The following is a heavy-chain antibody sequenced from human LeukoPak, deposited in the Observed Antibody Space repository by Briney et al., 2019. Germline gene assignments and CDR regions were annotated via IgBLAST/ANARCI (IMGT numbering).Heavy chain of an antibody. Sequence: GGSLRLSCVCSGFSCRIYVMTWVRQAPGKGLEWVSTINNGGSSTWYADSVKGRFTMSRDNSKTTVSLQMESLRAEDTAVYYCARRGAEQGNGLNVWGQGTTVAVSS. D-gene: IGHD1-26*01. CDR1: GFSCRIYV. J-gene: IGHJ6*02. CDR3: ARRGAEQGNGLNV. CDR2: INNGGSST. V-gene: IGHV3-23*05.